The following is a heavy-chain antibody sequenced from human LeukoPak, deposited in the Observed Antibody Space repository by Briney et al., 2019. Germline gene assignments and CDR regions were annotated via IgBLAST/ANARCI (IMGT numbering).Heavy chain of an antibody. Sequence: SGGSLRLSCAASGFTFSSYAMHWVRQAPGKGLEWVAVISYDGSNKYYADSVKGRFTISRDNSKNTLYLQMNSLRAEDTAVYYCARGRGVVPAAMKFAFDIWGQGTMVTVSS. CDR2: ISYDGSNK. D-gene: IGHD2-2*01. CDR1: GFTFSSYA. J-gene: IGHJ3*02. CDR3: ARGRGVVPAAMKFAFDI. V-gene: IGHV3-30-3*01.